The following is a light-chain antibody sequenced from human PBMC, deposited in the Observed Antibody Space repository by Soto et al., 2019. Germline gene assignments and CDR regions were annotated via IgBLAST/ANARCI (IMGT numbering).Light chain of an antibody. J-gene: IGKJ3*01. CDR2: GAS. V-gene: IGKV1-9*01. Sequence: IQLTQSPSSLSASVGDRVTITCRASQGISSFLAWYQQKPGKAPKLLIYGASTLQSGVPSRFSGSGSGTDFTLSIRSLQLVDFATYCCQPLNTFPIPFGPGTKVDIK. CDR1: QGISSF. CDR3: QPLNTFPIP.